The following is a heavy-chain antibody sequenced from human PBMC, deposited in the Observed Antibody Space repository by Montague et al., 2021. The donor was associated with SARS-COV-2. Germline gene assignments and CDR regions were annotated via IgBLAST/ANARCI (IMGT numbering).Heavy chain of an antibody. D-gene: IGHD2-15*01. V-gene: IGHV4-59*01. CDR1: GGSINNYF. CDR2: MHSTGST. J-gene: IGHJ4*02. Sequence: SETLSLTCSVSGGSINNYFWGWIRQSPGKGLEWVGYMHSTGSTAYNPSLKSRVIISVDTSKTQISLKLSSVSAADTALYCCARAVVGAKTATIESWGQGPRVTVSS. CDR3: ARAVVGAKTATIES.